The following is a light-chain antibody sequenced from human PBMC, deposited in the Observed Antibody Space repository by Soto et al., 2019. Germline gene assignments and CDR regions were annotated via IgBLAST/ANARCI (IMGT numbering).Light chain of an antibody. CDR3: ALYMGSGIWV. J-gene: IGLJ3*02. CDR2: STN. CDR1: SGSVSTSYY. Sequence: QAVVPQEPSFSVSPGGTVTLTCGLSSGSVSTSYYPSWYQQTPGQAPRTLIYSTNTRSSGVPDRFSGSILGNKAALTITGAQADYEADYYCALYMGSGIWVFGGGTKLTV. V-gene: IGLV8-61*01.